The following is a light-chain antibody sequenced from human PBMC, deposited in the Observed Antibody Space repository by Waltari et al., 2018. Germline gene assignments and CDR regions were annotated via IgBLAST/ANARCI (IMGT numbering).Light chain of an antibody. Sequence: DIQMTQSPSTLSASVGDRVTITCRASQSISDWLAWYQQKPGKAPKLLIYDASTWESGGPSRFSGSGSGTEFTLTISSLQPDDFATYYCQQYNDWSTFGQGTKLEI. CDR3: QQYNDWST. CDR2: DAS. J-gene: IGKJ2*01. CDR1: QSISDW. V-gene: IGKV1-5*01.